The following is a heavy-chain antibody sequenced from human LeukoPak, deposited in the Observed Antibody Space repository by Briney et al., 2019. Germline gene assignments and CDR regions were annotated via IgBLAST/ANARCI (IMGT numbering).Heavy chain of an antibody. J-gene: IGHJ4*02. D-gene: IGHD3-10*01. CDR2: ISDGSST. V-gene: IGHV3-74*01. CDR3: ARGGSRPLDY. CDR1: GFTFSNYW. Sequence: GGSLRLSCAASGFTFSNYWMHWVRQAPGKGLVWVSRISDGSSTSYADSVEGRFTISRDTAKNTLYLQMNSLRDEDAAVYFCARGGSRPLDYWGQGTLVTVSS.